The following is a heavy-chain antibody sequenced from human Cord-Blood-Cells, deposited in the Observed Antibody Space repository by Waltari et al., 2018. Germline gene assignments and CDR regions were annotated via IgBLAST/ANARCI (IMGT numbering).Heavy chain of an antibody. CDR1: GGSFSGYY. J-gene: IGHJ2*01. D-gene: IGHD2-2*01. Sequence: QVQLQQWGAGLLKPSETLSLTCAVYGGSFSGYYWRWTRQPPGKGLEWIGEINHSGSTNYNPSLKSRVTISVDTSKNQFSLKLSSVTAADTAVYYCARVVPTYCSSTSCYRIYWYFDLWGRGTLVTVSS. CDR2: INHSGST. CDR3: ARVVPTYCSSTSCYRIYWYFDL. V-gene: IGHV4-34*01.